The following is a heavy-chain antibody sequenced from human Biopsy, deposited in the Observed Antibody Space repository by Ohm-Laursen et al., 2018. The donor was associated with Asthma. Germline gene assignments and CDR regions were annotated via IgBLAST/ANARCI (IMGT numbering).Heavy chain of an antibody. J-gene: IGHJ3*02. CDR2: ISKDASTQ. V-gene: IGHV3-30*01. CDR3: VRDGTDDAFDI. D-gene: IGHD1-1*01. Sequence: SLRLSCAASGFSFSNFAIHWVRQAPGKGLEWVGVISKDASTQDYADSVKGRFTMARGNSKNTLDLQMNSLREEDTAVYYCVRDGTDDAFDIWGQGTVVSVSS. CDR1: GFSFSNFA.